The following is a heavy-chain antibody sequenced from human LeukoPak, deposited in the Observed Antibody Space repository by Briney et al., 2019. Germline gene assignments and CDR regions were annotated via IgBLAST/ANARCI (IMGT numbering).Heavy chain of an antibody. J-gene: IGHJ4*02. CDR2: INPSGGST. CDR1: GYTFTSYY. Sequence: ASVKVSCKASGYTFTSYYMHWVRQAPGQGLEWMGIINPSGGSTSYAQKFQGRVTMTRDMSTSTVYMELSSLRSEDTAVYYCARGEFRNMIVVAIMDWGQGTLVTVSS. V-gene: IGHV1-46*01. D-gene: IGHD3-22*01. CDR3: ARGEFRNMIVVAIMD.